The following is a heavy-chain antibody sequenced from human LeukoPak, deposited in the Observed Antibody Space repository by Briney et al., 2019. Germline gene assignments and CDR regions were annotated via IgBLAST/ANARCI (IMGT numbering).Heavy chain of an antibody. Sequence: SETLSLTCTVSGGSISNHHWSWIRQPPGKGLEWIGYIYYSGSTNYNPSLKSRVIISLDTSKTQFSLELSSVTAADTAVYYCARSYRRSKYCSGFSCYSERYYDYSMDVWGKGTTVTVS. V-gene: IGHV4-59*11. CDR2: IYYSGST. D-gene: IGHD2-15*01. J-gene: IGHJ6*03. CDR1: GGSISNHH. CDR3: ARSYRRSKYCSGFSCYSERYYDYSMDV.